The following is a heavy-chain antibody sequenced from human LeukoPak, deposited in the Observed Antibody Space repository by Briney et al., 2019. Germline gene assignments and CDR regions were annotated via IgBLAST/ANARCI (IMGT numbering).Heavy chain of an antibody. V-gene: IGHV1-2*06. CDR1: GYTFTGYY. D-gene: IGHD5-18*01. Sequence: ASVKVSCKASGYTFTGYYMHWVRQAPGQGLEWMGRINPNSGGTNYAQKFQGRVTMTRDTSINTAYMELSRLRSDDTAVYYCAREGDTATYFDYWGQGTLVTVSS. CDR3: AREGDTATYFDY. CDR2: INPNSGGT. J-gene: IGHJ4*02.